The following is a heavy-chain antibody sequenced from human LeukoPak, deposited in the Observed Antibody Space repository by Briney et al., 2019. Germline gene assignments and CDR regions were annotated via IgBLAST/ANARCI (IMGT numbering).Heavy chain of an antibody. Sequence: GGSLRLSCAASGFTLIICAMRWVRQAPGRGLEWVSAMSGSGGSTYYADSVKGRFTISIDNSNNTLYLQMNSLRAEDTAVYYSSKDIITRGLYFDYWGQGTLVTVSS. CDR1: GFTLIICA. CDR3: SKDIITRGLYFDY. D-gene: IGHD3-10*01. J-gene: IGHJ4*02. V-gene: IGHV3-23*01. CDR2: MSGSGGST.